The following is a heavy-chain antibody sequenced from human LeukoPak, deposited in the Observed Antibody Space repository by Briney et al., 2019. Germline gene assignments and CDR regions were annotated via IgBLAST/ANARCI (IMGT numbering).Heavy chain of an antibody. CDR1: GGSISSYY. D-gene: IGHD5-12*01. V-gene: IGHV4-4*07. CDR3: ARVGYSGYDPYYFDY. J-gene: IGHJ4*02. Sequence: SETLSLTCTVSGGSISSYYWSWIRQPAGKGLEWLGRIYTSGSTNYNPSLKSRVTMSVDTSKNQFSLKLSSVTAADTAVYYCARVGYSGYDPYYFDYWGQGTLVTVSS. CDR2: IYTSGST.